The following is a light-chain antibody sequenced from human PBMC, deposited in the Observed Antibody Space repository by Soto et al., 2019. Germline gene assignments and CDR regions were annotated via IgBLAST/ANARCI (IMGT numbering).Light chain of an antibody. CDR1: SSNIGAGYD. Sequence: QPVLTQPPSVSGAPGQRVTISCTGSSSNIGAGYDVHWYQQFPGTAPRLLISANTNRPSGVPARFSASKSGTSASLAITGLQAEDEAAYYCQSYVSSLSGLFGGGTKLTVL. CDR2: ANT. CDR3: QSYVSSLSGL. J-gene: IGLJ2*01. V-gene: IGLV1-40*01.